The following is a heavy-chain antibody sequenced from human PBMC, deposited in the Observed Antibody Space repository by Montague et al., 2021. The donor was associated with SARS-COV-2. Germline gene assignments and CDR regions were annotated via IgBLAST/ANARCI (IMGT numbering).Heavy chain of an antibody. V-gene: IGHV3-30*04. CDR2: ISHDESNH. Sequence: SLRLSCAASRLPFNCYAMHWVRQAPGKGLEWLTFISHDESNHRYADSAKGRFTISRDNSKNTLYLQMDSLRPEDTAVYYCAREGYRSGSFYIDYWGQGTMVTVSS. D-gene: IGHD1-26*01. CDR1: RLPFNCYA. J-gene: IGHJ4*01. CDR3: AREGYRSGSFYIDY.